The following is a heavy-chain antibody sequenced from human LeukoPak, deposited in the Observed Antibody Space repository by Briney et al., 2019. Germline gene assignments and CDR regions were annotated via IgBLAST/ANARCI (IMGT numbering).Heavy chain of an antibody. Sequence: ASVKVSCKASGYTFTSYGISWVRQAPGQGLEWKGWISAYNGNTNYAQKFQGRVTITADESTSTAYMELSSLRSEDTAVYYCASSYEGDYYYGMDVWGQGTTVTVSS. CDR3: ASSYEGDYYYGMDV. CDR1: GYTFTSYG. CDR2: ISAYNGNT. V-gene: IGHV1-18*01. J-gene: IGHJ6*02. D-gene: IGHD3-3*01.